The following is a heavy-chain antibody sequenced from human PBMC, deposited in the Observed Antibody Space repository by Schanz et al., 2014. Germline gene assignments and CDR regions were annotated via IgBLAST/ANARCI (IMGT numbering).Heavy chain of an antibody. D-gene: IGHD1-1*01. Sequence: ELQLLESGGGLVQPGGSLRLSCAASGFTFSAYAMTWVRRAPGKGLEWVAGISSGGGTTFYADSVKGRFIISRDNSKNNSKNTLYVQMNSLRAEDTAVYYCMAMGRNTSHYFDHWGQGTLVTVSS. CDR3: MAMGRNTSHYFDH. J-gene: IGHJ4*02. V-gene: IGHV3-23*01. CDR1: GFTFSAYA. CDR2: ISSGGGTT.